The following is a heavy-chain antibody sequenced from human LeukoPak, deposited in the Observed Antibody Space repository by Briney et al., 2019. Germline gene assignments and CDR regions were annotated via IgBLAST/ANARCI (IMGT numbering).Heavy chain of an antibody. CDR1: GYTFTNYG. V-gene: IGHV1-18*01. CDR2: ISAYNGNT. CDR3: ARGGLYTGTTSPFDY. D-gene: IGHD1-1*01. Sequence: ASVRVSCKASGYTFTNYGISWVRQAPGQGLEWMGWISAYNGNTNFAQKFQDRLTMTTDTSTSTANMELRSLRSDDTALYYCARGGLYTGTTSPFDYWGQGTLVTVSS. J-gene: IGHJ4*02.